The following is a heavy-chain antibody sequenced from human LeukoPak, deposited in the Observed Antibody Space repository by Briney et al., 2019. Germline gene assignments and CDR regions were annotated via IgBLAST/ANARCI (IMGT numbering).Heavy chain of an antibody. CDR3: AKWGDYDVLTGYYVSDY. Sequence: GGSLRLSCAASGFTFSNYAMSWVRQAPGKGLEWVSAITGSGRNTYYADSVKGRFTISRDNSKNTVFLQMNSLRAEDTAVYYCAKWGDYDVLTGYYVSDYWGQGTLVTVSS. J-gene: IGHJ4*02. CDR2: ITGSGRNT. V-gene: IGHV3-23*01. CDR1: GFTFSNYA. D-gene: IGHD3-9*01.